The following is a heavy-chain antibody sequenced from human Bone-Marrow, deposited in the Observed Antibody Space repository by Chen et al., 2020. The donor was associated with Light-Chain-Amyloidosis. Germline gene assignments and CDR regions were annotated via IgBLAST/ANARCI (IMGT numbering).Heavy chain of an antibody. J-gene: IGHJ4*01. CDR2: VDPQDREP. Sequence: EVQLIQSGAEMKKPGATVKVSCRISGYSFIDYYMHWVRRAPGKGLEWVGLVDPQDREPIHARKFQDSVTITADTSTGTGYMELSSLTSEDTAVYYCALDRDREAVGTYIDYWGQGTLVTVSS. V-gene: IGHV1-69-2*01. CDR3: ALDRDREAVGTYIDY. CDR1: GYSFIDYY. D-gene: IGHD6-19*01.